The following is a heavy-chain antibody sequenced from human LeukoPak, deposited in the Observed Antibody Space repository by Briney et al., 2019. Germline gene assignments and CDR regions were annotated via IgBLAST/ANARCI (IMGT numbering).Heavy chain of an antibody. CDR1: GFTVGSNY. V-gene: IGHV3-53*04. CDR3: ARDVVGYYDY. J-gene: IGHJ4*02. CDR2: IYSGGST. Sequence: GGSLRLSCAASGFTVGSNYMSWVRQAPGKGLEWVSVIYSGGSTYYADSVKGRFTISRHNSKNTLYLQMNSLRAEDTAVYYCARDVVGYYDYWGQGTLVTVSS. D-gene: IGHD3-22*01.